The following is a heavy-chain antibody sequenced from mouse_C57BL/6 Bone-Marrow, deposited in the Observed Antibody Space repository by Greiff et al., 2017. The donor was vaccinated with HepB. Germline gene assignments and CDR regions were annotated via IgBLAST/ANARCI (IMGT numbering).Heavy chain of an antibody. CDR3: ARGGKLYPKFAY. D-gene: IGHD2-12*01. CDR1: GYTFTSYG. V-gene: IGHV1-81*01. J-gene: IGHJ3*01. Sequence: QVQLQQSGAELARPGASVKLSCKASGYTFTSYGISWVKQSTGQGLEWIGEIYPRSGNTYYNEKFKGKATLTADKSSSAAYMELRSLTSEDSAVYFCARGGKLYPKFAYWGQGTLVTVSA. CDR2: IYPRSGNT.